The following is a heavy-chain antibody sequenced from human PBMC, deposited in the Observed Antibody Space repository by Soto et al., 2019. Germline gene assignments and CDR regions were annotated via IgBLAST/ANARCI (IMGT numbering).Heavy chain of an antibody. CDR3: ARETDTSQVDY. D-gene: IGHD5-18*01. Sequence: QVQLVQSGAEVKKPGASVKVSCQTSGYNFSAYYFNWVRQAAGQGPEWMGWLNPRNGQTGYVQKFRGRVTMTRDTSIATVYLELSRLTSEDTAIYLCARETDTSQVDYWGQGTLVTVSS. CDR1: GYNFSAYY. V-gene: IGHV1-8*01. CDR2: LNPRNGQT. J-gene: IGHJ4*02.